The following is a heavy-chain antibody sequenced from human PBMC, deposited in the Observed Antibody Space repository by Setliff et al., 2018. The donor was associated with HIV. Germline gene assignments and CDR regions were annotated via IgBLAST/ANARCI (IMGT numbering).Heavy chain of an antibody. CDR1: GYTFTNYG. CDR2: ISTYNGNT. V-gene: IGHV1-18*01. CDR3: ARDKALYYYDGSGSPLFDI. Sequence: ASVKVSCKASGYTFTNYGINWVRQAPGQGPEWMGWISTYNGNTSNTQNLQGRVTMTTDTSTNTAYMELRSLTSDDTAVYYCARDKALYYYDGSGSPLFDIWGQRTMVTVSS. D-gene: IGHD3-22*01. J-gene: IGHJ3*02.